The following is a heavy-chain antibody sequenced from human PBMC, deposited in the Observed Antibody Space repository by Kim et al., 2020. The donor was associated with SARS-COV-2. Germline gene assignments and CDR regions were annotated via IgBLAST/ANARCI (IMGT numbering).Heavy chain of an antibody. V-gene: IGHV4-34*01. CDR3: ARALQHVWSCSSSWYYYYGLDV. CDR2: INHSGSN. CDR1: GGSFSGYY. J-gene: IGHJ6*02. D-gene: IGHD6-13*01. Sequence: SETLSLTCAVYGGSFSGYYWSWIRQPPGKGLEWIGEINHSGSNNYNPSLKSRVTISVDTSKNQSSLKLSSVTAADTAVFYWARALQHVWSCSSSWYYYYGLDVWGQGTTVTLSS.